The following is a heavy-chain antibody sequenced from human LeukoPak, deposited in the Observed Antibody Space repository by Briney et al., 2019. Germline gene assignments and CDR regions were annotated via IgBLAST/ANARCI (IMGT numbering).Heavy chain of an antibody. V-gene: IGHV4-34*01. D-gene: IGHD6-13*01. CDR1: GGSFSDDS. J-gene: IGHJ5*02. Sequence: SETLSLTCAVYGGSFSDDSWSWIRQPPGKNLEWIGEFSHSGSPYYNPSLKSRVTISVDTSKNQFSLKLRSVTAADTAVYYCARKEGGQLVNTRRWFDPWGQGTLVTVSS. CDR3: ARKEGGQLVNTRRWFDP. CDR2: FSHSGSP.